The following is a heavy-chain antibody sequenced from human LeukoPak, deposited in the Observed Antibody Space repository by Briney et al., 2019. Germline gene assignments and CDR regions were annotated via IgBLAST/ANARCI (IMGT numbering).Heavy chain of an antibody. J-gene: IGHJ5*02. CDR1: GGSIRRFY. D-gene: IGHD2-2*01. CDR2: IYTSETS. Sequence: SETLSLTCTVSGGSIRRFYWSWLRQPAGKGLEWIGRIYTSETSSYNPSLKSRVTMSVDTSKNQFSLKLSSVTAADTAVYYCARSLGYCSGTSCQRWFDPWGQGTLVTVSS. V-gene: IGHV4-4*07. CDR3: ARSLGYCSGTSCQRWFDP.